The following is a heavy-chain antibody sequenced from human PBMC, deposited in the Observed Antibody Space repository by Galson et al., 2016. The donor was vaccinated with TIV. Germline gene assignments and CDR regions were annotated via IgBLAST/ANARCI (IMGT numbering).Heavy chain of an antibody. D-gene: IGHD1-1*01. J-gene: IGHJ3*02. V-gene: IGHV3-48*03. CDR3: ARERPGTRGDALDM. CDR1: GFMFSNFE. Sequence: SLRLSCAASGFMFSNFEMNWVRQAPGKGLEWVSYMTDTGSNIQYADSVKGRFTISRDNAKNSLYLQMNRLRVEDTAVYCCARERPGTRGDALDMWGQGTMVTVSS. CDR2: MTDTGSNI.